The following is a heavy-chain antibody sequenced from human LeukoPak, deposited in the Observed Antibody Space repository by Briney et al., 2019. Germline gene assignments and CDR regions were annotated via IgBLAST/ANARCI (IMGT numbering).Heavy chain of an antibody. CDR1: GFTFSSYA. CDR3: ASLSGYSYGVDY. V-gene: IGHV3-74*01. Sequence: GGSLRLSCADSGFTFSSYAMTWVRQAPGKGLVWVSRINSDGSSTSYADSVKGRFTISRDNAKNTLYLQMNSLRAEDTAVYYCASLSGYSYGVDYWGQGTLVTVSS. D-gene: IGHD5-18*01. CDR2: INSDGSST. J-gene: IGHJ4*02.